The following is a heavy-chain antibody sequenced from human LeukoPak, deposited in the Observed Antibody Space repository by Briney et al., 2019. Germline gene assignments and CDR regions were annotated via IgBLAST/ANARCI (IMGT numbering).Heavy chain of an antibody. J-gene: IGHJ4*02. Sequence: GGSLRLSCAASGFTFHDYAMHWVRQAPGKGLEYVSVIRGGGGVQYYAASVKGRFTISRDNSKNTLYLQMNSLRAEDTAVYYCARVKYDFWSFEKNFDYWGQGTLVTVSS. CDR3: ARVKYDFWSFEKNFDY. CDR1: GFTFHDYA. CDR2: IRGGGGVQ. V-gene: IGHV3-23*01. D-gene: IGHD3-3*01.